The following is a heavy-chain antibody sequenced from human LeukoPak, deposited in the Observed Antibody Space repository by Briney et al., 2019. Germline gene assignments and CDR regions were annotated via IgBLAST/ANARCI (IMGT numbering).Heavy chain of an antibody. CDR3: ARELTLPY. CDR1: GFTFNNYG. V-gene: IGHV3-33*01. J-gene: IGHJ4*02. D-gene: IGHD2-8*01. Sequence: PGRSLRLSCAASGFTFNNYGMHWVRQAPGRGLEWVAVIWFDGSNKYYADSVKGRFTISRDNSKNALYLQMNSLRAEDTAVYYCARELTLPYWGQGTLVTVSS. CDR2: IWFDGSNK.